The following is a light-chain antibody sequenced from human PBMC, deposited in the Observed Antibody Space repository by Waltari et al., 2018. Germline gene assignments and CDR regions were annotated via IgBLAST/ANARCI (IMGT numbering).Light chain of an antibody. CDR1: QSVRTN. CDR2: GAS. J-gene: IGKJ2*02. CDR3: HHYNDWPPGT. Sequence: IVLTQSPVTLSVSPGERVTLSCRASQSVRTNVAWYQQQPGQAPRLLIYGASKRAPGIPARFSGTGSGTEFTLTISSLQSEDFAVYFCHHYNDWPPGTFGQGTKLDSK. V-gene: IGKV3-15*01.